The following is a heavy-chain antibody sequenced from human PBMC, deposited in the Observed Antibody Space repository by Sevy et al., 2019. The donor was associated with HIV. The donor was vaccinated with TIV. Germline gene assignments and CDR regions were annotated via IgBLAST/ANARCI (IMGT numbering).Heavy chain of an antibody. CDR2: INTNTGNP. D-gene: IGHD3-10*01. J-gene: IGHJ5*02. CDR3: ASDITMVRGVPRWFDP. Sequence: ASVKVSCKASGYTFITYAMNWVRQAPGQGLEWMGWINTNTGNPTYAQGFTGRFVFSLDTSVSTAYLQLSSLKAEDTAVYYCASDITMVRGVPRWFDPWGQGTLVTVSS. V-gene: IGHV7-4-1*02. CDR1: GYTFITYA.